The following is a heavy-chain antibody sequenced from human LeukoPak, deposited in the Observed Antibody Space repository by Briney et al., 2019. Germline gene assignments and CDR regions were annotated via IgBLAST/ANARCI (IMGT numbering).Heavy chain of an antibody. D-gene: IGHD6-13*01. V-gene: IGHV3-64*01. CDR1: GFTFSSYA. Sequence: GGSLRLSCAASGFTFSSYAMHWVRQAPGKGLEYVSAISSNGGSTYYANSVKGRFTISRDNSKNTLYLQMGSLRAEDMAVYYCAGGGIAAAGTIYWGQGTLVTVSS. CDR2: ISSNGGST. CDR3: AGGGIAAAGTIY. J-gene: IGHJ4*02.